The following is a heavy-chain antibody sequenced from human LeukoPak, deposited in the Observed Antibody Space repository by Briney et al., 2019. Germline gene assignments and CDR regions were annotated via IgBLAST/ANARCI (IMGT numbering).Heavy chain of an antibody. D-gene: IGHD2-2*01. Sequence: GSLRLSCAASGFTFSDYYMSWIRQAPGQGLECVSYISSSGSTIYYADSVKGRFTISRDNAKNSLYLQMNSLRAEDTAVYYCAVLTYQLLDYYFDYWGQGTLVTVSS. J-gene: IGHJ4*02. CDR3: AVLTYQLLDYYFDY. V-gene: IGHV3-11*04. CDR1: GFTFSDYY. CDR2: ISSSGSTI.